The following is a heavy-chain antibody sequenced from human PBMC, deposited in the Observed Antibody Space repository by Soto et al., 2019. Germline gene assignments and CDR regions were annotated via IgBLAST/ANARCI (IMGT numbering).Heavy chain of an antibody. J-gene: IGHJ6*02. CDR2: MYNTGST. Sequence: TSETLSLTCTVSGGSISGYYWSWIRQPPGKGLEWIGYMYNTGSTVYNPSFKSRVTISGDTSKNQFSLKLNSVTAADTAVYYCARDLWGYCGTDCYPLDVWGQGTTVT. V-gene: IGHV4-59*01. CDR3: ARDLWGYCGTDCYPLDV. D-gene: IGHD2-21*02. CDR1: GGSISGYY.